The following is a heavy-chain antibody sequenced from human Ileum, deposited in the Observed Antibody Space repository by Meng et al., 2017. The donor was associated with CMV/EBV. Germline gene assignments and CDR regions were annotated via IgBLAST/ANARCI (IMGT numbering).Heavy chain of an antibody. CDR1: GASLNDYY. Sequence: QVQLQESGLGLVKPSETPSLTCTVSGASLNDYYWSWIRQPAGKGLEWIGRIFATGTTNYNPSLKSRVTMSVDTSKNQFSLKLTSVTAADTAVYFCARDRFDPWGQGALVTVSS. V-gene: IGHV4-4*07. CDR2: IFATGTT. J-gene: IGHJ5*02. CDR3: ARDRFDP.